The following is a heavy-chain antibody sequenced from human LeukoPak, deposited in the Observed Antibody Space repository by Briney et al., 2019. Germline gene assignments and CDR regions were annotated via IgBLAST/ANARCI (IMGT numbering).Heavy chain of an antibody. D-gene: IGHD2-21*02. J-gene: IGHJ2*01. CDR2: INPSGGST. V-gene: IGHV1-46*01. CDR1: GYTFTSYY. CDR3: ARTLAYCGGDCYWYFDL. Sequence: GDSVKVSCKASGYTFTSYYMHWVRQAPGQGLEWMGIINPSGGSTSYAQKFQGRVTMTRDMSTSTVYMELSSLRSEDTAVYYCARTLAYCGGDCYWYFDLWGRGTLVTVSS.